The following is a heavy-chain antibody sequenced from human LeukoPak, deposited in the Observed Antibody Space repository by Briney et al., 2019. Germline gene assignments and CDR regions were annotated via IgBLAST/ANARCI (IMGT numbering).Heavy chain of an antibody. Sequence: PGGSLRLSCAASRFTFDDYAMHWVRQSPGKGREWVSGLSWNSGSIAYADSVKGRFTISRDNAKNSLYLQMNSQRAEDMALYYCAKDMTTVTTGAFDMCGQGTMVTVSS. CDR2: LSWNSGSI. J-gene: IGHJ3*02. CDR1: RFTFDDYA. V-gene: IGHV3-9*03. D-gene: IGHD4-17*01. CDR3: AKDMTTVTTGAFDM.